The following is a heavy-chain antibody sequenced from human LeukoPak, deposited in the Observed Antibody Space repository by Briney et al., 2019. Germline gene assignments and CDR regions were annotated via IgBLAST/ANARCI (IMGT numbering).Heavy chain of an antibody. V-gene: IGHV3-30*14. CDR1: GFTFSSYA. CDR2: ISYDGSNK. Sequence: GGSLRLSCAASGFTFSSYAMHWVRQAPGKGLEWVAVISYDGSNKYYADSVRGRFTISRDNSKNTLYLQMNSLRAEDTAAYYCSRSIEDWGQGTLVTVSS. J-gene: IGHJ4*02. D-gene: IGHD2/OR15-2a*01. CDR3: SRSIED.